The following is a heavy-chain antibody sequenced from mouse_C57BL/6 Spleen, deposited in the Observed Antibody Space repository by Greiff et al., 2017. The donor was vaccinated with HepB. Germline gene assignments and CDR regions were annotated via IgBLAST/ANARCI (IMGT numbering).Heavy chain of an antibody. CDR2: ISSGGDYI. D-gene: IGHD2-2*01. V-gene: IGHV5-9-1*02. Sequence: EVKLMESGEGLVKPGGSLKLSCAASGFTFSSYAMSWVRQTPEKRLEWVAYISSGGDYIYYADTVKGRFTISRDNARNTLYLQMSSLKSEDTAMYYCTRGMVTTAMDYWGQGTSVTVSS. CDR1: GFTFSSYA. CDR3: TRGMVTTAMDY. J-gene: IGHJ4*01.